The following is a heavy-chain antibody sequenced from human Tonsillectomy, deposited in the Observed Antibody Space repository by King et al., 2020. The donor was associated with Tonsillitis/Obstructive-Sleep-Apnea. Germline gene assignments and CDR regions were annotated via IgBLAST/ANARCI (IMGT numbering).Heavy chain of an antibody. V-gene: IGHV3-23*04. CDR3: AKAEGGIAVAGSFDS. D-gene: IGHD6-19*01. Sequence: VQLVESGGGLVQPGGSLRLSCAVSGFTFSDYAMSWVRQAPGKGLEWVSGASNSGGTTHYADAVKGRFTISRDNSKNTLYRQLDSLGAEDTAVYYCAKAEGGIAVAGSFDSWGQGTLVTVS. CDR1: GFTFSDYA. J-gene: IGHJ4*02. CDR2: ASNSGGTT.